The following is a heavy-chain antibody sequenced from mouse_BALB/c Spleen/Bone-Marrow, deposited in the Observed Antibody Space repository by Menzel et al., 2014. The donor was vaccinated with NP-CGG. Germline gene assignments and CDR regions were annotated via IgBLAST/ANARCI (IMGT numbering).Heavy chain of an antibody. V-gene: IGHV1-80*01. Sequence: VKLVESGAELVRPGSSVKISCKASGYPFSSYLMSWVKQRPGQGLEWIGQIYPGDGETNYNGKFKGNATLTADKSSSTAYMQLISLTSEDSAVYFCARKYGDYWGQGTTLTVSS. D-gene: IGHD2-10*02. J-gene: IGHJ2*01. CDR2: IYPGDGET. CDR1: GYPFSSYL. CDR3: ARKYGDY.